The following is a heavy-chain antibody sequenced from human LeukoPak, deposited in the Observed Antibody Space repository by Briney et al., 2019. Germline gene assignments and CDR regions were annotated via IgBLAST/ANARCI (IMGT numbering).Heavy chain of an antibody. J-gene: IGHJ4*02. CDR1: GFTFINAY. CDR3: TRPLGGIDIFDY. Sequence: GGSLRLSCKASGFTFINAYMTWVRQAPGKGLEWVGRIQTKTDGGAADYAAPVKGRFTTSRDDSQNTVYLQMNSLTIEDTGVYYCTRPLGGIDIFDYWGQGALVSVSS. V-gene: IGHV3-15*01. D-gene: IGHD2-15*01. CDR2: IQTKTDGGAA.